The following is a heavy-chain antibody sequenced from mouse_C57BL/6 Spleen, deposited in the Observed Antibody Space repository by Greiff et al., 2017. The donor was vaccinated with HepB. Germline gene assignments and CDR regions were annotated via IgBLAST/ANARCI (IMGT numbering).Heavy chain of an antibody. Sequence: VQLQQSGAELVKPGASVKISCKASGYAFSSYWMNWVKQRPGKGLEWIGQIYPGDGDTNYNGKFKGKATLTADKSSSTAYMQLISLTAEDSAVYFCARGDSSGPWFAYWGQGTLVTVST. CDR1: GYAFSSYW. D-gene: IGHD3-2*02. CDR3: ARGDSSGPWFAY. CDR2: IYPGDGDT. J-gene: IGHJ3*01. V-gene: IGHV1-80*01.